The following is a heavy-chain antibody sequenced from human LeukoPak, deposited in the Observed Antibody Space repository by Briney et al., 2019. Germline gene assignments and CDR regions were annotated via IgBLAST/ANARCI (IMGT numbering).Heavy chain of an antibody. Sequence: GASVKVSCKASGGTFSSYAISWVRQAPGQGLEWMGGIIPIFGTANYAQKFQGRVTITADESTSTAYMELSSLRSEDTAVYYCARDSGSQGWFDPWGQGTLVTVSS. J-gene: IGHJ5*02. CDR3: ARDSGSQGWFDP. V-gene: IGHV1-69*13. CDR1: GGTFSSYA. CDR2: IIPIFGTA.